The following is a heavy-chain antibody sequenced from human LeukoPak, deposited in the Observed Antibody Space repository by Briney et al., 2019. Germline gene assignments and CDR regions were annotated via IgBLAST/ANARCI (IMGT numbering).Heavy chain of an antibody. J-gene: IGHJ4*02. CDR3: ARGVGLTQGGAFDF. D-gene: IGHD3-16*01. Sequence: SETLSLTCTVSGGSIGTSHYYWGWLRQPPGKGLEGIGSVYFSGATNYNPSLKSRVTISVDTSRNQFFLRLSSVTASDTAVYYCARGVGLTQGGAFDFRGQGTLVTVSS. V-gene: IGHV4-39*01. CDR2: VYFSGAT. CDR1: GGSIGTSHYY.